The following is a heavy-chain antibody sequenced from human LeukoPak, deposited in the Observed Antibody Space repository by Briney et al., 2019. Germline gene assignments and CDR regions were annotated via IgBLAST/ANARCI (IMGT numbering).Heavy chain of an antibody. D-gene: IGHD3-10*01. Sequence: PGGSLRLSCAASGFTFRSYGMRWVRQAPGKGLEWVAFIRSDGSHSYYADSVKGRLVISRDNSKNTLYLQMNSLRAEDTAVYYCAPSYYFGSGSNDWGQGTLVIVSS. CDR3: APSYYFGSGSND. CDR2: IRSDGSHS. CDR1: GFTFRSYG. J-gene: IGHJ4*02. V-gene: IGHV3-30*02.